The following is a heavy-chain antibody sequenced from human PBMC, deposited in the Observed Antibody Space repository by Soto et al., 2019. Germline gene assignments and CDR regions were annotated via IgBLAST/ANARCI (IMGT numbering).Heavy chain of an antibody. CDR1: GLSFSSYN. Sequence: EGQLVESGGGLVQPGGSLRLSCDASGLSFSSYNMNWVRQAPGKGLEWVAYITATTGTVYYADSVNGRFTISRDNAKNSLYLQMNSLRDEETAVYYCVRAAGANIYGYGYWGRGTLVTVSS. V-gene: IGHV3-48*02. CDR3: VRAAGANIYGYGY. D-gene: IGHD5-18*01. CDR2: ITATTGTV. J-gene: IGHJ4*02.